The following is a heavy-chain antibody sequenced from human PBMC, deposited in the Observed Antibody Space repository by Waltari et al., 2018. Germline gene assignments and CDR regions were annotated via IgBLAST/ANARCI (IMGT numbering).Heavy chain of an antibody. J-gene: IGHJ4*02. D-gene: IGHD3-3*01. Sequence: QVQLQESGPGLVKPSETLSLTCAVSGYSISSGYYWGWIRQPPGKGLEWIGSIYHSGSTYYNPSLKSRVTISVDTSKNQFSLKLSSVTAADTAVYYCARITDFWSGYYTGLDYWGQGTLVTVSS. V-gene: IGHV4-38-2*01. CDR3: ARITDFWSGYYTGLDY. CDR1: GYSISSGYY. CDR2: IYHSGST.